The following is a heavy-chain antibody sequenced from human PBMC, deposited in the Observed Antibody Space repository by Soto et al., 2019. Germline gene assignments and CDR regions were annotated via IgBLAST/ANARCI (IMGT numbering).Heavy chain of an antibody. CDR3: ARETQDVGYYYDSSGYYYYFDY. CDR2: IYYSGST. V-gene: IGHV4-31*02. J-gene: IGHJ4*02. CDR1: AGSISSFFYY. D-gene: IGHD3-22*01. Sequence: PSETLSLTWTVSAGSISSFFYYWSWTRQHPGKGLEWIGYIYYSGSTYYNPSLKSRVTISVDTSKNQFSLKLSSVTAADTAVYYCARETQDVGYYYDSSGYYYYFDYWGQGTLVTVSS.